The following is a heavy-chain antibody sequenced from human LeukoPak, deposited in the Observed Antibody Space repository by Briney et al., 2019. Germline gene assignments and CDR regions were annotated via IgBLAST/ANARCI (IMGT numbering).Heavy chain of an antibody. V-gene: IGHV3-23*01. Sequence: PGGSLRLSCAASGFTFSNSAMTWVRQAPGKGLEWVSTISGSGGGTYYADSVKGRFTISRDNSKNTMHLQMNSLRAEDTAIYYCAKESQIQLWLLVDYWGQGTLVTVSS. CDR2: ISGSGGGT. CDR3: AKESQIQLWLLVDY. J-gene: IGHJ4*02. CDR1: GFTFSNSA. D-gene: IGHD5-18*01.